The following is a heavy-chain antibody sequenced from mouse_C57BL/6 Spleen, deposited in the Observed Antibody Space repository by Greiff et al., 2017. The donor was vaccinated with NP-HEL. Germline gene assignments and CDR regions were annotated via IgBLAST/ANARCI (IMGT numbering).Heavy chain of an antibody. V-gene: IGHV1-15*01. Sequence: QVHVKQSGAELVRPGASVTLSCKASGYTFTDYEMHWVKQTPVHGLEWIGAIDPETGGTAYNQKFKGKAILTADKSSSTAYMELRSLTSEDSAVYYCTRETTVVATRYFDVWGTGTTVTVSS. D-gene: IGHD1-1*01. CDR3: TRETTVVATRYFDV. J-gene: IGHJ1*03. CDR2: IDPETGGT. CDR1: GYTFTDYE.